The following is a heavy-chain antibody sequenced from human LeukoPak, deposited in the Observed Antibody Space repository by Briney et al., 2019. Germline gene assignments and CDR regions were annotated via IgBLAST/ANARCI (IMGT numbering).Heavy chain of an antibody. CDR2: INHSGST. V-gene: IGHV4-34*01. CDR1: GGSISSYY. CDR3: ARVSQVSYDSSGYRFDY. Sequence: PSETLSLTCTVSGGSISSYYWSWIRQPPGKGLEWIGEINHSGSTNYNPSLKSRVTISVDTSKNQFSLKLSSVTAADTAVYYCARVSQVSYDSSGYRFDYWGQGTLVTVSS. J-gene: IGHJ4*02. D-gene: IGHD3-22*01.